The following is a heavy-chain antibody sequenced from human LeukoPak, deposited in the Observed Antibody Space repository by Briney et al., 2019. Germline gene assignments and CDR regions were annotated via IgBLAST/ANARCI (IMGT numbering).Heavy chain of an antibody. CDR3: AKDVTGTGAFDI. D-gene: IGHD1-7*01. CDR2: ISWNSGTI. J-gene: IGHJ3*02. Sequence: PGRSLRLSCAASGFTFDDYAMHWVRQAPGKGLEWVSGISWNSGTIGYADSVKGRFTISRDNAKNSLYLQMHSLRAEDTAFYFCAKDVTGTGAFDIWGQGTMVTVPS. V-gene: IGHV3-9*01. CDR1: GFTFDDYA.